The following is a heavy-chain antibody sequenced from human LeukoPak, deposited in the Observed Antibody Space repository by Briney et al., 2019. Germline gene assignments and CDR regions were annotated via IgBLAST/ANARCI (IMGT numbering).Heavy chain of an antibody. CDR1: GSTFSSYT. CDR2: ISDTGGGT. CDR3: AATDDY. J-gene: IGHJ4*02. D-gene: IGHD4-17*01. Sequence: GGSLRLTCAASGSTFSSYTMSWVRQAPGKGLEWVSTISDTGGGTFFADSVKGRFTISRDNSKNTLYLQMNNLRAEDTAVYYCAATDDYWGQGTLVTVSS. V-gene: IGHV3-23*01.